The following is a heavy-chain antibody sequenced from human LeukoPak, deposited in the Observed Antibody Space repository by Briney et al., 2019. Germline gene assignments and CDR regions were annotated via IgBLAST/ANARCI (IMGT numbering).Heavy chain of an antibody. CDR2: IYYSGST. Sequence: SETLSLTCSVSGGSISSYYWSWIRQPPGKGLEWIGYIYYSGSTNYNPSPKSRVTISLDTSKSNFSLKLTSVPAADTAVYYCARAPIPYDRSRTDYRFDPWGQGTLVTVAS. V-gene: IGHV4-59*01. CDR1: GGSISSYY. D-gene: IGHD3-16*01. CDR3: ARAPIPYDRSRTDYRFDP. J-gene: IGHJ5*02.